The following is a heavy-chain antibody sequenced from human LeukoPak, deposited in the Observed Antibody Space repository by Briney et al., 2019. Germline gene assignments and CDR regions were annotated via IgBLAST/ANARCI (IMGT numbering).Heavy chain of an antibody. V-gene: IGHV3-7*05. CDR2: IKQDGSET. CDR3: ANALGAHYFDY. Sequence: GGSLRLSCAASGFTFSNYWMIWVRQAPGKGLEWVANIKQDGSETYYVDSVRGRFSISRDGARNSVYLQMNSLRAEDTAVYYCANALGAHYFDYWGQGTLVTVSS. CDR1: GFTFSNYW. D-gene: IGHD1-26*01. J-gene: IGHJ4*02.